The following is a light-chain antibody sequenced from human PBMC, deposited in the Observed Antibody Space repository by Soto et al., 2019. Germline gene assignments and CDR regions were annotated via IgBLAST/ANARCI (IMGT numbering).Light chain of an antibody. CDR1: QDVSNY. Sequence: DIQMTQSPSSLSASVGDRVTITCQASQDVSNYLSWYQQKPGKAPKLLIYAASNLETGVPLRFSESGSGTHFTFTISSLQPEDIATYYCQQYDNLPFPFGGGNNVEIK. CDR2: AAS. CDR3: QQYDNLPFP. J-gene: IGKJ4*01. V-gene: IGKV1-33*01.